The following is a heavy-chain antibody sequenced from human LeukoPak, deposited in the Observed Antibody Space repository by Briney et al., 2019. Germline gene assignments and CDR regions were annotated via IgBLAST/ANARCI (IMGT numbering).Heavy chain of an antibody. Sequence: SQTLSLTCTVSGASISSGGYYWSWVRQDPGKGLEWIGYIYYGGSTYYNPSLKSRITISVDTSKNQFSLELSSVTAADTAVYFCARADGGVRGYYFDYWGQGIKVTVSS. D-gene: IGHD3-10*01. CDR1: GASISSGGYY. CDR3: ARADGGVRGYYFDY. J-gene: IGHJ4*02. V-gene: IGHV4-31*03. CDR2: IYYGGST.